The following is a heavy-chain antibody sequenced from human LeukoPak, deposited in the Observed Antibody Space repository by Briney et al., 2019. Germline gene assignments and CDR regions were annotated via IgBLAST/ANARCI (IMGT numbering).Heavy chain of an antibody. D-gene: IGHD3-22*01. CDR1: GYTFTSYG. CDR2: ISAYNGNT. J-gene: IGHJ3*02. Sequence: ASVKVSCKASGYTFTSYGVSWVRQAPGQGLEWMGWISAYNGNTNYAQKLQGRVTMTTDTSTSTAYMELRSLRSDDTAVYYCARAKTYYYDSSLLAFDIWGQGTMVTVSS. CDR3: ARAKTYYYDSSLLAFDI. V-gene: IGHV1-18*01.